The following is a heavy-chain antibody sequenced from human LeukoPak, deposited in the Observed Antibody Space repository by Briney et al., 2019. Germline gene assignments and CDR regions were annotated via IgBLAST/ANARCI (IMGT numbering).Heavy chain of an antibody. Sequence: SETLSLTCTVSGVSIRTYYWNWIRQPPGKGPEWIGYIYRGSTNYNPSLESRVTISVDTSKNQFSLKLSSVTAADTAVYYCARGGDYEIDYWGQGILVTVSS. CDR3: ARGGDYEIDY. CDR1: GVSIRTYY. J-gene: IGHJ4*02. D-gene: IGHD4-17*01. V-gene: IGHV4-59*01. CDR2: IYRGST.